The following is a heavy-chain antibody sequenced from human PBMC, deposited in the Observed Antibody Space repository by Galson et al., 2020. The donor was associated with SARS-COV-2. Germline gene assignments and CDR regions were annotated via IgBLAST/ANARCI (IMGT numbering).Heavy chain of an antibody. CDR3: VRLEMATMGYYFDS. V-gene: IGHV4-30-4*08. Sequence: SETLYLTCSVSGGSIRSDDYFWSWIRQPPGKGLEYIGYIHYSGIANHNPSLKSRVIISRDMSKSEFSLNLQSVTAADTGVYYCVRLEMATMGYYFDSWGQGTLVTVSS. CDR2: IHYSGIA. D-gene: IGHD5-12*01. J-gene: IGHJ4*02. CDR1: GGSIRSDDYF.